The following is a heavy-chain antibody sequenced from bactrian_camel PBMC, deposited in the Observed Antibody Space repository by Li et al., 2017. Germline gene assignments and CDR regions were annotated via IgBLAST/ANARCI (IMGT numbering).Heavy chain of an antibody. Sequence: HVQLVESGGGSVQPGGSLRLSCVASDSTYSPNCMAWFRQAAGNEQQKGVAGIASDGSVEVYMDSVKGRFIITRDKAKDLVYLQMNGLQPEDTGMYYCAADQLYGTCHDVLDFPARGQGTQVTVS. CDR1: DSTYSPNC. CDR2: IASDGSVE. J-gene: IGHJ4*01. CDR3: AADQLYGTCHDVLDFPA. D-gene: IGHD6*01. V-gene: IGHV3S53*01.